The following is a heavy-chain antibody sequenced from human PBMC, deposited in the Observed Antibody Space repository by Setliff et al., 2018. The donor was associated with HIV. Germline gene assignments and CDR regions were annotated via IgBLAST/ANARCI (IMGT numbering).Heavy chain of an antibody. CDR2: IRSTPYGGTT. Sequence: GGSLRLSCTASGFSFGDHALNWVRQAPGKGLEWIGFIRSTPYGGTTEYAASVKGRFTISRDDSKNTLSLRMNSLKTEDTAIYYCTTDLGSGRFSWNNNWGQGTLVTVSS. J-gene: IGHJ4*02. CDR3: TTDLGSGRFSWNNN. CDR1: GFSFGDHA. V-gene: IGHV3-49*04. D-gene: IGHD1-26*01.